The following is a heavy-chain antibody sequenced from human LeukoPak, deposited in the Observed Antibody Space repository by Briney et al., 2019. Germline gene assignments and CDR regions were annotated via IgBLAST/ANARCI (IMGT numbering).Heavy chain of an antibody. J-gene: IGHJ4*02. CDR3: AARGGYDQYYFDY. CDR1: GFTFTSSA. V-gene: IGHV1-58*01. CDR2: IVVGSGNT. Sequence: SVKVSCLASGFTFTSSAVQWVRQARGQRREWIGWIVVGSGNTNYAQKFQERVTITRDMSTSTAYMELSSLRSEDTAVYYCAARGGYDQYYFDYWGQGTLVTVSS. D-gene: IGHD5-12*01.